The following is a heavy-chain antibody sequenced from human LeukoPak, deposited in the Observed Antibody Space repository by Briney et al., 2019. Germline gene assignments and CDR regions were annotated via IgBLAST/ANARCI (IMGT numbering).Heavy chain of an antibody. CDR3: ARGGYSYAHYYFDY. J-gene: IGHJ4*02. CDR2: IYYSGST. Sequence: SSETLPLTCTVSGGSISSGGYYWSWIRQHPGKGLEWIGYIYYSGSTYYNPSLKSRVTISVDTSKNQFSLKLSSVTAADTAVYYCARGGYSYAHYYFDYWGQGTLVTVSS. D-gene: IGHD5-18*01. V-gene: IGHV4-31*03. CDR1: GGSISSGGYY.